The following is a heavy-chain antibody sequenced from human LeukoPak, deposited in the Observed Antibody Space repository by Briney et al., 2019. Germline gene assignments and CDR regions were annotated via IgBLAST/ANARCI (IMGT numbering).Heavy chain of an antibody. CDR1: GFNFGNYG. CDR3: AKDSRLWFGELSSFDY. J-gene: IGHJ4*02. CDR2: IRASGRTT. V-gene: IGHV3-23*01. D-gene: IGHD3-10*01. Sequence: GGTLRLSCAASGFNFGNYGMNWVRQAPGKGLEWVSGIRASGRTTDYADSVKGRFTISRDTSKNTLHLQMNSLRAEDTAVYYCAKDSRLWFGELSSFDYWGQGTLVTVSS.